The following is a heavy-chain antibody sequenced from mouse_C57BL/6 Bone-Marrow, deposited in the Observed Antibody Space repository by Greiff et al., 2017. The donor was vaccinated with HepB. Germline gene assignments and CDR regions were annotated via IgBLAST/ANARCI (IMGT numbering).Heavy chain of an antibody. CDR1: GFTFSDFY. Sequence: EVQGVESGGGLVQSGRSLRLSCATSGFTFSDFYMEWVRQAPGKGLEWIAASRNKANDYTTEYSASVKGRFIVSRDTSQSILYLQMNALRAEDTAIYYCARELDGAMDYWGQGTSVTVSS. V-gene: IGHV7-1*01. CDR3: ARELDGAMDY. D-gene: IGHD2-3*01. J-gene: IGHJ4*01. CDR2: SRNKANDYTT.